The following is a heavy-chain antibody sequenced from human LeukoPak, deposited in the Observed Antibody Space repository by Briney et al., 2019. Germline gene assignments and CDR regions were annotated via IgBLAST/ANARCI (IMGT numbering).Heavy chain of an antibody. V-gene: IGHV3-21*01. CDR3: ARSLNAIVVVPAAMRGWFDP. J-gene: IGHJ5*02. CDR2: ISSSSSYI. CDR1: GFTFSSYS. D-gene: IGHD2-2*01. Sequence: GGSLRLSCAASGFTFSSYSMNWVRQAPRKGLEWVSSISSSSSYIYCADSVKGRFTISRDNAKNSLYLQMNSLRAEDTAVYYCARSLNAIVVVPAAMRGWFDPWGQGTLVTVSS.